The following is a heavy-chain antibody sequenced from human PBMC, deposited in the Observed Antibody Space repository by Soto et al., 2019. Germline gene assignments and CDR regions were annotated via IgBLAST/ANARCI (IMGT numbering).Heavy chain of an antibody. CDR3: AKGADYFHSNGNNLEYFQY. J-gene: IGHJ1*01. V-gene: IGHV3-23*01. Sequence: GGSLRLSCAASGFTFISYAMGWVRQAPWKGLEWVSSISGSGGSTHYADSVKGRFTISRDNSKNTLYLQMNSLRAEDTAVYYCAKGADYFHSNGNNLEYFQYWGQGTLVTVS. D-gene: IGHD3-22*01. CDR2: ISGSGGST. CDR1: GFTFISYA.